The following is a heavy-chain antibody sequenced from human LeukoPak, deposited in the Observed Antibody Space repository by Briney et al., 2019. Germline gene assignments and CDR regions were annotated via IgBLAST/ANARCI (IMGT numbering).Heavy chain of an antibody. CDR3: ARDPKTYYDDRSGRSRGVFDY. CDR2: ISNSSSYI. J-gene: IGHJ4*02. Sequence: GGPLSLSCPASGFPFRSYTMNWVRKAPGKGLEWVSSISNSSSYIYYADSVKGRFTISRDNAKYSLYLQMNSLRAEDTAVYYCARDPKTYYDDRSGRSRGVFDYWGQGTLVTVSS. D-gene: IGHD3-22*01. V-gene: IGHV3-21*01. CDR1: GFPFRSYT.